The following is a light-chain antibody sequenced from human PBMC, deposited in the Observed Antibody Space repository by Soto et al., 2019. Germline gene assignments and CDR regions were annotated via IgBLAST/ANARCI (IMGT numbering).Light chain of an antibody. CDR1: SSNIGARYD. CDR2: ANS. CDR3: QSYDSSLSGYV. V-gene: IGLV1-40*01. Sequence: QSVLTQPPSVSGAPGQRVTISCTGSSSNIGARYDVHWYQQLPGTAPKLLIYANSNRPSGVPDRFSGSKSGTSASLAITGLQAEDEADYYCQSYDSSLSGYVFGTGTKLTVL. J-gene: IGLJ1*01.